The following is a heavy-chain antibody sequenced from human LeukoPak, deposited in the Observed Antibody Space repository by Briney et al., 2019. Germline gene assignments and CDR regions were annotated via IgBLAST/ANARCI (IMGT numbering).Heavy chain of an antibody. J-gene: IGHJ6*03. D-gene: IGHD3-10*01. CDR2: IIPIFGTA. Sequence: SVKVSCKASGGTFSSYAISWVRQAPGQGLEWMGGIIPIFGTANYAQKFQGRVSITADESTSTAYMELSSLRSEDTAVYYCARDRYGSTFYYYYMDVWGKGTTVTVSS. CDR1: GGTFSSYA. V-gene: IGHV1-69*13. CDR3: ARDRYGSTFYYYYMDV.